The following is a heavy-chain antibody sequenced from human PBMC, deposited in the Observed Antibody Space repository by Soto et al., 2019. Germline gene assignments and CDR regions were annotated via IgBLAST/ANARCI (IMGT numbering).Heavy chain of an antibody. CDR3: ARRYSSAFDI. D-gene: IGHD6-13*01. J-gene: IGHJ3*02. CDR2: IYYSGST. V-gene: IGHV4-59*08. Sequence: PSETLSLTCTVSGGSMSSYYWSWIRQPPGKGLEWVGYIYYSGSTNYNPSLKSRVTISVDTSKNQFSLKLTSVTAADTAVYYCARRYSSAFDIWGQGTMVTVSS. CDR1: GGSMSSYY.